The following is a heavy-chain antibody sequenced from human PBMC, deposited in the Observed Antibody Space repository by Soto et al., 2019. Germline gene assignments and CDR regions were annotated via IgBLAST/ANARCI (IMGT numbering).Heavy chain of an antibody. CDR2: INSDGSST. CDR3: ARDRPYYYDSSGYYY. CDR1: GCTFSSYW. J-gene: IGHJ4*02. V-gene: IGHV3-74*01. Sequence: GVSLRVSCAAAGCTFSSYWRHWVRQATGKGLVWVSRINSDGSSTSYADSVKGRFTISRDNAKNTLYLQMNSLRAEDTAVYYCARDRPYYYDSSGYYYWGQGTLVTVSS. D-gene: IGHD3-22*01.